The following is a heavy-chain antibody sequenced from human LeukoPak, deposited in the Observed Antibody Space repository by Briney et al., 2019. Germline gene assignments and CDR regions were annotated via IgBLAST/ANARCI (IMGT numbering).Heavy chain of an antibody. J-gene: IGHJ6*02. CDR2: IYSSGMT. V-gene: IGHV4-4*09. CDR1: GGSITTDC. Sequence: SETLSLTCTVSGGSITTDCWIWIRQPPGKGLEWIAYIYSSGMTKYNPSLKSRGTISVDPSKNQLSLKLNSVTAADTAVYYCARDWGYYYYYGMDVWGQGTTVTVSS. CDR3: ARDWGYYYYYGMDV. D-gene: IGHD3-16*01.